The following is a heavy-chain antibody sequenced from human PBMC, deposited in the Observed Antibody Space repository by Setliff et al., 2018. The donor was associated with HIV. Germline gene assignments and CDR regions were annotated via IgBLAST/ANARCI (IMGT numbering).Heavy chain of an antibody. CDR1: GYIFSTYT. Sequence: GASVKVSCKTSGYIFSTYTIHWIRQAPGQRPEWMGWINTDNGNTRYSQKFEDRVSMTRDTSANIVYMELTSLKSEDMAVYYCARVWPQSIGFDCWGQGTLVTVPQ. V-gene: IGHV1-3*04. CDR3: ARVWPQSIGFDC. D-gene: IGHD2-21*01. J-gene: IGHJ4*02. CDR2: INTDNGNT.